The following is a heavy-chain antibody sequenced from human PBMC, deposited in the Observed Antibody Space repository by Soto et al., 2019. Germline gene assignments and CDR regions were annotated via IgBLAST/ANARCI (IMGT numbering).Heavy chain of an antibody. Sequence: PGGSLRLSCAASGFTFSSYGMHWVRQAPGKGLEWVAVISYDGSNKYYADSVKGRFTISRDNSKNMLYLQMNSLRAEDTAVYYCAKDRSISSSWMNWFDPWGQGTLVTVSS. D-gene: IGHD6-13*01. V-gene: IGHV3-30*18. CDR1: GFTFSSYG. CDR3: AKDRSISSSWMNWFDP. CDR2: ISYDGSNK. J-gene: IGHJ5*02.